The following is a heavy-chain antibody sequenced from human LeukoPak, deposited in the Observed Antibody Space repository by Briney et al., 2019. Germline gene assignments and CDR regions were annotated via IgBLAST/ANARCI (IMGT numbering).Heavy chain of an antibody. Sequence: GGSLRLSCAAFGFTFSSYAMTWVRQAPGKGPEWVSAISGSGGGTYYADSVKGRFTISRDNSKNTLYLQMNSLRAEDTAVYYCARGYIYGYDCWGQGALVTVSS. J-gene: IGHJ4*02. V-gene: IGHV3-23*01. CDR3: ARGYIYGYDC. D-gene: IGHD5-18*01. CDR1: GFTFSSYA. CDR2: ISGSGGGT.